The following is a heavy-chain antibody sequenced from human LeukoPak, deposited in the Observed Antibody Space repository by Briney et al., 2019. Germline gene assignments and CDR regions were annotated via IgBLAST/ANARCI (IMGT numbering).Heavy chain of an antibody. V-gene: IGHV3-7*03. Sequence: GGSLRLSCVASGFPFSSYWMTWVRQAPGKGLEWVANIKQDGSKKSYVDSVKGRFTISRDNAKNSLYLQMNSLRAEDTALYYCAGRITGYSSGYVYWGQGTLVTVSS. D-gene: IGHD5-18*01. J-gene: IGHJ4*02. CDR1: GFPFSSYW. CDR2: IKQDGSKK. CDR3: AGRITGYSSGYVY.